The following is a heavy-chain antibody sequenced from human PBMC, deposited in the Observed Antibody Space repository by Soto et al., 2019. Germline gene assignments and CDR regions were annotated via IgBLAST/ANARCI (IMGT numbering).Heavy chain of an antibody. CDR2: IWYDGSQK. CDR1: GFSFSSYG. J-gene: IGHJ4*02. CDR3: ARDILGYTTSHFLDY. D-gene: IGHD2-2*01. Sequence: QVQLVESGGGVVQPGRSLRLSCAASGFSFSSYGMHWVRQAPGKGLEWVAVIWYDGSQKYLADSVKGRFTISRDNSKNTLFLQMNSLRAEDTAVYFCARDILGYTTSHFLDYWGQGTLVAVSS. V-gene: IGHV3-33*01.